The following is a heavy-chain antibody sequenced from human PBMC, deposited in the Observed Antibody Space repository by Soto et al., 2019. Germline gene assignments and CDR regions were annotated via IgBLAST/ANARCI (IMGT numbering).Heavy chain of an antibody. CDR1: GFTFSSYA. CDR3: AKVSASGSGTYTKRNFYYHYYGMDV. Sequence: DVQLLESGGGLAQPGGSLRLSCAASGFTFSSYAMHWVRQAPGKGLEWVSTINGGGSSTYYADSVKGRFTISRGNSKNTRYLQMNSLRADDTAVYYCAKVSASGSGTYTKRNFYYHYYGMDVWGQGTTVTVSS. J-gene: IGHJ6*02. V-gene: IGHV3-23*01. D-gene: IGHD3-10*01. CDR2: INGGGSST.